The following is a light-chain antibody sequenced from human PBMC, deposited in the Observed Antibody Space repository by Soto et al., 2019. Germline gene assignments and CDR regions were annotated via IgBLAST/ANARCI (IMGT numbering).Light chain of an antibody. CDR1: KLGDKY. V-gene: IGLV3-1*01. CDR3: QAWDSSNAW. CDR2: QDS. J-gene: IGLJ1*01. Sequence: SYELTQPPSVSVSPGQTASITCSGDKLGDKYACWYQQKPGQSPVLVIYQDSKRPSGIPERFSGSNSGNTATLTISGTQAMDEADYYCQAWDSSNAWFGTGTKVTVL.